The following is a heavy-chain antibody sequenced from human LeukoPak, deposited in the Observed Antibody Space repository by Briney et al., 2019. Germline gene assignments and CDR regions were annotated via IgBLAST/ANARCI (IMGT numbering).Heavy chain of an antibody. J-gene: IGHJ4*02. Sequence: GGSLRLSCAASGFTFSSYWMSWVRQAPGKGLEWVGNIKQDGSEKYYVDSVEGRFTISRDNAKNSLYLQMNSLRAEDTAVYYCNGGYSYGYEDYWGQGTLVTVSS. CDR3: NGGYSYGYEDY. CDR1: GFTFSSYW. D-gene: IGHD5-18*01. V-gene: IGHV3-7*01. CDR2: IKQDGSEK.